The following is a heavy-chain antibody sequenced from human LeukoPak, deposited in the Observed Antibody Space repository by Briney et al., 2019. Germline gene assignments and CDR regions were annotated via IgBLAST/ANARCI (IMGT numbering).Heavy chain of an antibody. CDR1: GGSIRSYY. Sequence: PSETLSLTCTVSGGSIRSYYWSWIRQPPGKGLEWIGYIYYSGSTNYNPSLKSRVTISVDTSKNQFSPKLSSVTAADTAVYYCARGQTGYPYYFDYWGQGTLVTVSS. CDR3: ARGQTGYPYYFDY. J-gene: IGHJ4*02. V-gene: IGHV4-59*01. CDR2: IYYSGST. D-gene: IGHD3-9*01.